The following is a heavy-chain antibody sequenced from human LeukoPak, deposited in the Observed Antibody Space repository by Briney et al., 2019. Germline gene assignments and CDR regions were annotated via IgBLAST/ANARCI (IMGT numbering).Heavy chain of an antibody. CDR2: IYYSGST. Sequence: SETLSLTCTVSGDSINNYYWGWIRQPPGKGLEWIGSIYYSGSTYYNPSLKSRVTISVDTSKNQFSLKLSSVTAADTAVYYCASSSSDNHDAFDIWGQGTMVTVSS. D-gene: IGHD3-22*01. J-gene: IGHJ3*02. CDR1: GDSINNYY. CDR3: ASSSSDNHDAFDI. V-gene: IGHV4-39*07.